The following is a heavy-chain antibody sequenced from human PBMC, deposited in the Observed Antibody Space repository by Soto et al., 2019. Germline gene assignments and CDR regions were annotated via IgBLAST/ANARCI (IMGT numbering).Heavy chain of an antibody. J-gene: IGHJ4*02. CDR1: GFTFSSYA. CDR2: ISGSGGST. D-gene: IGHD6-19*01. CDR3: ARGGFYSSGWYAFDY. Sequence: EVQLLESGGGLVQPGGSLRLSCAASGFTFSSYALSWVREAPGKGLVWVSAISGSGGSTYYADSVKGRFTISRDNSRNRLYLQMNSLRAEDTAVYYCARGGFYSSGWYAFDYWGQGTMVIDSS. V-gene: IGHV3-23*01.